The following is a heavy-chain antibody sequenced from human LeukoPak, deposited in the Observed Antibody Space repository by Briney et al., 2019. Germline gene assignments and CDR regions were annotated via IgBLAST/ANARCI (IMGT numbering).Heavy chain of an antibody. CDR3: ARDFSELNGGPTFDY. CDR1: GFTFSSYW. D-gene: IGHD1-26*01. J-gene: IGHJ4*02. CDR2: INSDGSST. V-gene: IGHV3-74*01. Sequence: SGGSLRLSCAASGFTFSSYWMHWVRQAPGKGLVWVSRINSDGSSTSYADSVKGRFTISRDNAKNTLYLQMNSLRAEDTAVYYCARDFSELNGGPTFDYWGQGTLVTVSS.